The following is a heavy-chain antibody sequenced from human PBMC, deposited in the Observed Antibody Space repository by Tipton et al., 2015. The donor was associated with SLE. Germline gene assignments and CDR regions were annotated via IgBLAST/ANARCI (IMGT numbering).Heavy chain of an antibody. CDR2: INHSGST. CDR3: AGQSADGFDI. V-gene: IGHV4-34*01. CDR1: GGSFSNYY. J-gene: IGHJ3*02. Sequence: TLSLTCAVYGGSFSNYYWGWIRQPPGKGLAWIGEINHSGSTNYNSSLKSRVTISIDTSKNQFSLKLNSVTAADTAVYYCAGQSADGFDIWGQGTMVTVSS.